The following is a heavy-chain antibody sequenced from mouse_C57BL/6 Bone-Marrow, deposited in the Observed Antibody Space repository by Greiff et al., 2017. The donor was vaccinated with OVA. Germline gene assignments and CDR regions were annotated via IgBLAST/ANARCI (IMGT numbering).Heavy chain of an antibody. CDR3: ARDGY. CDR1: GFTFSSYA. V-gene: IGHV5-4*01. J-gene: IGHJ2*01. CDR2: ISDGGSYT. Sequence: EVKLMESGGGLVKPGGSLKLSCAASGFTFSSYAISWVRQTPEKRLEWVATISDGGSYTYYPDNVKGRFTISRDNAKNNLYLQMSHLKSEDTAMYYCARDGYWGQGTTLTVSS.